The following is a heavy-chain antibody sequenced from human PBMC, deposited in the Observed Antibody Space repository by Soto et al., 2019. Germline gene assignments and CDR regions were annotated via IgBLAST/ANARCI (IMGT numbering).Heavy chain of an antibody. V-gene: IGHV4-59*01. J-gene: IGHJ4*02. CDR1: GGSISLYY. D-gene: IGHD3-10*01. Sequence: QVQLQESGPGLVKPSETLSLTCTVSGGSISLYYWNWIRQPPGKGLEWIGKIYSSGSTTYNPSFKSRVTMSVDTSKIQSSLKLGSVTAADTAIYYCARYVLRGLIGAFDFWGQGTLVTVSS. CDR3: ARYVLRGLIGAFDF. CDR2: IYSSGST.